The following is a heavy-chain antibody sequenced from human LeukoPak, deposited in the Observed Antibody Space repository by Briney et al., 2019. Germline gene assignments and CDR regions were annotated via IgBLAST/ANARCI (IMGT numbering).Heavy chain of an antibody. V-gene: IGHV3-64*01. CDR2: ISSNGGST. CDR1: GFTFSNYA. J-gene: IGHJ4*02. CDR3: ARDLAGDLDY. Sequence: GGSLRLSCAASGFTFSNYAMHWVRQAPGKGLEYVSAISSNGGSTYYANSVKGRFTISRDNSKNTLYLQMGSLRAEDMAVYYCARDLAGDLDYWGQGTLVTVSS. D-gene: IGHD6-19*01.